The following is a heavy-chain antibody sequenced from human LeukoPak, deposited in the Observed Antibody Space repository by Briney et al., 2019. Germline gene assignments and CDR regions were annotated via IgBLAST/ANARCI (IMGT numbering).Heavy chain of an antibody. J-gene: IGHJ4*02. CDR3: ARTRGSGYLTFDY. CDR1: EFTFSSYS. Sequence: GGSLRLSCAASEFTFSSYSMNWVSQAPGKGLEWVSYITNSGNSKSYADSVKGRFTISRDNTKNSLYLQMNGLRAEDTAVYYCARTRGSGYLTFDYWGQGILVTVSS. CDR2: ITNSGNSK. V-gene: IGHV3-48*01. D-gene: IGHD3-22*01.